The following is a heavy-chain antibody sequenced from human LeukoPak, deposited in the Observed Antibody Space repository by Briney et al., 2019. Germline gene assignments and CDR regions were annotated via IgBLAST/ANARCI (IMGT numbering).Heavy chain of an antibody. J-gene: IGHJ5*02. CDR3: ARYRIAAAGGNWLDP. CDR2: IIPIFGTA. CDR1: GGTFSSYA. Sequence: SVKVSCKASGGTFSSYAISWVRQAPGQGLEWMGGIIPIFGTANYAQKFQGRVTITADKSTSTAYMELSSLRSEDTAVYYCARYRIAAAGGNWLDPWGQGTLVTVSS. D-gene: IGHD6-13*01. V-gene: IGHV1-69*06.